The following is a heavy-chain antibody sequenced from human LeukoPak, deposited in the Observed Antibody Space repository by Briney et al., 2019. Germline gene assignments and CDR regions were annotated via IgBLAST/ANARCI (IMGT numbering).Heavy chain of an antibody. V-gene: IGHV1-46*01. CDR1: GYTFTSYY. D-gene: IGHD7-27*01. CDR3: AGFEGQTGTFDY. J-gene: IGHJ4*02. Sequence: ASVKVSCKASGYTFTSYYMHWVRQAPGQGLEWMGIINPSGGSTSYAQKFQGRVTMTRDTSTSTVYMELSSLRSEDTAVYYCAGFEGQTGTFDYWGQGTLVTVSS. CDR2: INPSGGST.